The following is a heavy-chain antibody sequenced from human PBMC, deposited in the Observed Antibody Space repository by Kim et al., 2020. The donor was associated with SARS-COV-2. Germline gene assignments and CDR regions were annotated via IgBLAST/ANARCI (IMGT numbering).Heavy chain of an antibody. Sequence: LKSRVTISVDTSQNRFSLKLSSVTAADTAVYYCAGHMVVVTDVLAWYFDLWGRGTLVTVSS. D-gene: IGHD2-21*02. CDR3: AGHMVVVTDVLAWYFDL. V-gene: IGHV4-30-2*03. J-gene: IGHJ2*01.